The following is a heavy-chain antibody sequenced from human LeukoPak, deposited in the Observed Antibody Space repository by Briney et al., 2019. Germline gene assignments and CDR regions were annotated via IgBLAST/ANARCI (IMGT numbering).Heavy chain of an antibody. D-gene: IGHD2-2*01. CDR1: GYTFTSYY. Sequence: ASVKVSCKASGYTFTSYYMHWVRQAPGQGLEWMGIINPSGGSTSYARKFQGRVTMTRDTSTSTVYMELSSLRSEDTAVYYCARGLVPDIVVVRDSLSLYAFDIWGQGTMVTVSS. J-gene: IGHJ3*02. V-gene: IGHV1-46*01. CDR2: INPSGGST. CDR3: ARGLVPDIVVVRDSLSLYAFDI.